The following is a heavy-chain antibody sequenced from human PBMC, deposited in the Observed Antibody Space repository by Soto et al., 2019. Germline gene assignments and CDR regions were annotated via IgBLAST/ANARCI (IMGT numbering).Heavy chain of an antibody. CDR3: ARDHYYDAFDI. CDR1: GFSLSTYE. Sequence: GGSLRLSCAASGFSLSTYEMHWVRQAPGKGLEWVSSISSSSSYIYYADSVKGRFTISRDNAKNSLYLQMNSLRAEDTAVYYCARDHYYDAFDIWGQGTMVTVSS. CDR2: ISSSSSYI. V-gene: IGHV3-21*01. J-gene: IGHJ3*02. D-gene: IGHD3-10*01.